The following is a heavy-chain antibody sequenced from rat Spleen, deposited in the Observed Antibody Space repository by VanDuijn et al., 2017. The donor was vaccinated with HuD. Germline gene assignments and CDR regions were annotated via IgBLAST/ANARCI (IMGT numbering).Heavy chain of an antibody. CDR3: ARHGLTGSGWFAY. D-gene: IGHD5-1*01. CDR2: ISSGGGNT. CDR1: GFTFSSFP. J-gene: IGHJ3*01. Sequence: EVQLVESGGGLVQPGGSLKLSCAASGFTFSSFPMAWVRQAPKKGLEWVASISSGGGNTYYPDSVKGRFTISRDNAKSTLYLQMDSLRSEDTATYYCARHGLTGSGWFAYWGQGTLVTVSS. V-gene: IGHV5-25*01.